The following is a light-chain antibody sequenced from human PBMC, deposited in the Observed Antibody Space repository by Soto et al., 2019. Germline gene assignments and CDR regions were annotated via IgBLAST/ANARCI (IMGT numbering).Light chain of an antibody. Sequence: QSVVTQPPSVSAAPGQRVTISCSGSTSNVGNNYVSWYQHFPGTAPKLLIYRDNQRPSGVPDRISGSKSGTSASLAISDLRSEDEGDYYCAAWDDRLSIPVFGGGTKVTVL. CDR3: AAWDDRLSIPV. J-gene: IGLJ3*02. CDR2: RDN. CDR1: TSNVGNNY. V-gene: IGLV1-47*01.